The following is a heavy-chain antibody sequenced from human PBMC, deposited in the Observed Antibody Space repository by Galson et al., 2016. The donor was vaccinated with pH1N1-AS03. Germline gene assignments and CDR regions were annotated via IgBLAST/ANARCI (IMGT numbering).Heavy chain of an antibody. Sequence: SLRLSCAASGFTFSIYNMNWVRQAPGKGLEWVSSIDRSGTNTFYAGSVSGRFTISRDYSKNTLYLQMNSLRAEDTAVYYCVKDGVERAAAGFAYFDYWGQGTLVTVSS. CDR1: GFTFSIYN. V-gene: IGHV3-23*05. CDR2: IDRSGTNT. J-gene: IGHJ4*02. D-gene: IGHD6-13*01. CDR3: VKDGVERAAAGFAYFDY.